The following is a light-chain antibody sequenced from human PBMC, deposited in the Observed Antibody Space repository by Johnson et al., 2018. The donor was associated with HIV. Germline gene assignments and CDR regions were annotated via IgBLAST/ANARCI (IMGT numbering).Light chain of an antibody. J-gene: IGLJ1*01. CDR3: GTWDSRLRTGF. Sequence: QAVLTQPPSVSAAPGQRVTISCSGSSFNIGINFVSWYQQLPGTAPKLLIYENNKRPSGIPDRFSGSKSGTSATLGIPGLQTGDAADYYCGTWDSRLRTGFFGTGTKVTVL. V-gene: IGLV1-51*02. CDR1: SFNIGINF. CDR2: ENN.